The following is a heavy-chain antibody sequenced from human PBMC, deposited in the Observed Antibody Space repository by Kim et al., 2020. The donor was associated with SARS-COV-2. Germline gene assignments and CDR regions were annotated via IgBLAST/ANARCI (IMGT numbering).Heavy chain of an antibody. J-gene: IGHJ4*02. CDR1: GFTFSSYG. CDR2: ISYDGSNK. CDR3: AKDPYDY. Sequence: GGSLRLSCAASGFTFSSYGMHWVRQAPGKGLEWVAVISYDGSNKYYADSVKGRFTISRDNSKNTLYLQMNSLRAEDTAVYYCAKDPYDYWGQGTLVTVSS. D-gene: IGHD5-12*01. V-gene: IGHV3-30*18.